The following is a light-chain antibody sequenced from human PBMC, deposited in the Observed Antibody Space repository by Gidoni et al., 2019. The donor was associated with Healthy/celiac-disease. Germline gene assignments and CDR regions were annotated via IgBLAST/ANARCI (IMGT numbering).Light chain of an antibody. Sequence: DIQMTQSPSSLSASVGDRVTITCRASQSIRSYLNWYQQKPGKAPKLLIYAASSLQSGVPSRFSGGGSGTDFTLTSSSLQPEDFATYYCQKSYSTPRTFGQGTKVEIK. CDR3: QKSYSTPRT. CDR2: AAS. V-gene: IGKV1-39*01. CDR1: QSIRSY. J-gene: IGKJ1*01.